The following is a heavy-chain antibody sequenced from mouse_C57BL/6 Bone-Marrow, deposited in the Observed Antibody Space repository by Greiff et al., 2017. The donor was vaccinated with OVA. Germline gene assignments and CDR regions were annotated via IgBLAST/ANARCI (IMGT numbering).Heavy chain of an antibody. V-gene: IGHV1-75*01. J-gene: IGHJ2*01. Sequence: QVQLQQSGPELVKPGASVKISCKASGYTFTDYYINWVKQRPGQGLEWIGWIFPGSGSTYYNEKFKGKATLTVDKSSSTAYMLLSSLTSEDSAVYFCARTHYYGSSYVYFDYWGQGTTLTVSS. CDR2: IFPGSGST. CDR1: GYTFTDYY. D-gene: IGHD1-1*01. CDR3: ARTHYYGSSYVYFDY.